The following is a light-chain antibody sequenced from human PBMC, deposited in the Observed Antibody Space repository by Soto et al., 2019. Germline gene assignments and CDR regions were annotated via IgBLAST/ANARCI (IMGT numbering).Light chain of an antibody. CDR2: LGS. CDR3: VHGLKPPPA. V-gene: IGKV2-28*01. CDR1: QSLLHSNGYNY. J-gene: IGKJ4*01. Sequence: DIVMTQSPLSLPVTPGEPASISCRSSQSLLHSNGYNYLDWYLQKPGQSPQLLIYLGSNRASGVXDXXGGSGSGTDFSLKISRVEAEDVGVYYCVHGLKPPPAFGGGAKVEMK.